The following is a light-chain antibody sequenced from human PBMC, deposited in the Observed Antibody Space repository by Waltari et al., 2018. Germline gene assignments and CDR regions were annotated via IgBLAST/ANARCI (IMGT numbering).Light chain of an antibody. CDR2: GAS. Sequence: IVLTQSPGTLSLSPGESATLSRRANQTVKIRSLAWYQQRPGQAPRLLMYGASNRATCVPDRLTGSGSGTDFSLSISRLEPEDFAVYYCLQYGSLWTFGQGTVVEI. CDR1: QTVKIRS. V-gene: IGKV3-20*01. CDR3: LQYGSLWT. J-gene: IGKJ1*01.